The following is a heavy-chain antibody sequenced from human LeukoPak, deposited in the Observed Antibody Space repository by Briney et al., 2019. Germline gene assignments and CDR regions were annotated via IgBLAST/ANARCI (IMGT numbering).Heavy chain of an antibody. J-gene: IGHJ1*01. D-gene: IGHD6-13*01. V-gene: IGHV1-2*02. CDR1: GYTFTGYY. CDR2: INPNSGGT. Sequence: ASVKVSCKASGYTFTGYYMHWVRQAPGQGLEWVGWINPNSGGTNYAQKFQGRVTMTRDTSISTAYMELSRLRSDDTAVYYCARPRLAAAGNGLRPVEYFQHWGQGTLVTVSS. CDR3: ARPRLAAAGNGLRPVEYFQH.